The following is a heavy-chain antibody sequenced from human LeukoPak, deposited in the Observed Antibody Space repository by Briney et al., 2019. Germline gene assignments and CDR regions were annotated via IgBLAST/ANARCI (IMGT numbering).Heavy chain of an antibody. J-gene: IGHJ4*02. V-gene: IGHV3-53*01. CDR3: ARDPSYGSGTYYGFFDY. Sequence: GGSLRLSCAASGFTVSRNYMNWVRQAPGKGLEWVSVVYSGGSTYYADSVKGRFTISRDNSKNTLYLQMNSLRAEDTAVYYCARDPSYGSGTYYGFFDYWGQGTLVTVSS. CDR1: GFTVSRNY. D-gene: IGHD3-10*01. CDR2: VYSGGST.